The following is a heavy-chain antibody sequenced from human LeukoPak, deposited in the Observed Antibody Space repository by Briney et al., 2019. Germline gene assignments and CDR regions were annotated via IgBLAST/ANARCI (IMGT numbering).Heavy chain of an antibody. V-gene: IGHV4-59*01. CDR2: IYYTGST. CDR1: GASISNYY. Sequence: SETLSLTCTVSGASISNYYWSWIRQPPGKGLEWVGYIYYTGSTKYNPSLKSRVTISADTPKNRFSLKLNSVTAADTAIYYCARDGSGSYYKWFDPWGQGTLVTVSS. CDR3: ARDGSGSYYKWFDP. D-gene: IGHD3-10*01. J-gene: IGHJ5*02.